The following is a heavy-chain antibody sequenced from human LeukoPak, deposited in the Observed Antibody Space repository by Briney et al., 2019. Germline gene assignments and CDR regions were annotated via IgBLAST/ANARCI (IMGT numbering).Heavy chain of an antibody. CDR2: INPNSGGT. CDR3: ARDRGSYNLDAFDI. D-gene: IGHD1-26*01. Sequence: ASVKVSCKASGYTFTGYYMHWVRQAPGQGLEWMGWINPNSGGTNYAQKFQGRVTMTRDTSISTAYMELSRLRSDDTAVYYCARDRGSYNLDAFDIWGQGTMVTVSS. J-gene: IGHJ3*02. CDR1: GYTFTGYY. V-gene: IGHV1-2*02.